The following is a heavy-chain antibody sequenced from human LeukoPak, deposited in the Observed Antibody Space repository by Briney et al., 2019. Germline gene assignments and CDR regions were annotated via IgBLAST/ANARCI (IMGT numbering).Heavy chain of an antibody. CDR3: AKGFSVAGNFH. CDR1: GFTFSSYA. CDR2: ISSSGGST. Sequence: PGGSLRLSCAASGFTFSSYAMTWVRQAPGKGLEWVSTISSSGGSTYYADSVKGRFTISRDNSKNTLYLQMNSLRAEDTAVYYCAKGFSVAGNFHWGQGTLVTVSS. V-gene: IGHV3-23*01. D-gene: IGHD6-19*01. J-gene: IGHJ4*02.